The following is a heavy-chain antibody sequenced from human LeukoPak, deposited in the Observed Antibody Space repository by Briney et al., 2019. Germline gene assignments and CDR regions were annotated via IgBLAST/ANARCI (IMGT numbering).Heavy chain of an antibody. Sequence: SETLSLTCTVSGGSISSYYWSWIRQPPGKGLEWIGYIYYSGSTNYNPSLKSRVTISVDTSKNQFSLKLSSVTAADTAVYYCAGEGLYWCGCSCYSDYYYYMDVWGKGTTVTVSS. J-gene: IGHJ6*03. CDR2: IYYSGST. CDR3: AGEGLYWCGCSCYSDYYYYMDV. CDR1: GGSISSYY. D-gene: IGHD2-15*01. V-gene: IGHV4-59*01.